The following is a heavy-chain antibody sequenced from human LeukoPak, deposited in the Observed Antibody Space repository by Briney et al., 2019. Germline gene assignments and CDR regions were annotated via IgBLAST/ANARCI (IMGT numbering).Heavy chain of an antibody. CDR2: IKHDGSEK. D-gene: IGHD6-13*01. CDR3: ARAAWDSSSWYVGYFDY. V-gene: IGHV3-7*03. J-gene: IGHJ4*02. Sequence: PGRSLRLSCAASGFTFSSYGMHWVRQAPGKGLEWVANIKHDGSEKYYVDSVKGRFTISRDNTKKSLYLQMNSLGAEDTAVYYCARAAWDSSSWYVGYFDYWGQGTLVTVSS. CDR1: GFTFSSYG.